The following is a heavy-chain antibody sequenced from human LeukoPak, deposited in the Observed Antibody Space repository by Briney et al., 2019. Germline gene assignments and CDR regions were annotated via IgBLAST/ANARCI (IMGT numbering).Heavy chain of an antibody. V-gene: IGHV3-33*06. D-gene: IGHD1-26*01. CDR2: IWNDGSYK. CDR1: GFTFSSCG. J-gene: IGHJ4*02. CDR3: AKPTRGSGSFLIEY. Sequence: PGRSLRLSCAASGFTFSSCGMHWVRQAPGKGLEWVAVIWNDGSYKYYADSVKGRFNISRDNSKNTLYLEMNSLRAEDTAVYYCAKPTRGSGSFLIEYWGQGTLVTVSS.